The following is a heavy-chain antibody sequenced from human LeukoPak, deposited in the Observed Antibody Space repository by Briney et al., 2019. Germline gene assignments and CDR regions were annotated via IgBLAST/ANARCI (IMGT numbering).Heavy chain of an antibody. Sequence: GGSLRLSCAASGLTVRSNYMGWVRQAPGKGLEWVSVIHSGGNTYYADSVKGRFTVSRDNSRNTMDLQMNSLRAEDTAVYYCARCDSSRWNGIDYWGQGTLVTVSS. CDR2: IHSGGNT. D-gene: IGHD6-13*01. CDR1: GLTVRSNY. CDR3: ARCDSSRWNGIDY. V-gene: IGHV3-53*01. J-gene: IGHJ4*02.